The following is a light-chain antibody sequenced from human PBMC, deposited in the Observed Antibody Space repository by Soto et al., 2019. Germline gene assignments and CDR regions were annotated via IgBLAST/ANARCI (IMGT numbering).Light chain of an antibody. J-gene: IGLJ1*01. Sequence: QFALTQPPSESGSPGQSVTISCTGTSSHVGGYNYVSWYQQQPGKAPKVIIYEVSKRPSGVPDRFSGSKSGSTASLTVSGLQAEDEADYYCSSYAVTNIFVFGTGTKVTVL. CDR3: SSYAVTNIFV. CDR1: SSHVGGYNY. V-gene: IGLV2-8*01. CDR2: EVS.